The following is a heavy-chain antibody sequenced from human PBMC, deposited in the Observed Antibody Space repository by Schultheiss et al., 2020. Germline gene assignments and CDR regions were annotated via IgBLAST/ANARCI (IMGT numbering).Heavy chain of an antibody. J-gene: IGHJ6*02. Sequence: ASVKVSCKASGYTFTSYGISWVRQAPGQGLEWMGWISAYNGNTNYAQKLQGRVTMTTDTSTSTAYMELRSLRSDDTAVYYCARDRFIVATGGLDVWGQGTTVTVSS. CDR2: ISAYNGNT. CDR1: GYTFTSYG. V-gene: IGHV1-18*01. D-gene: IGHD5-12*01. CDR3: ARDRFIVATGGLDV.